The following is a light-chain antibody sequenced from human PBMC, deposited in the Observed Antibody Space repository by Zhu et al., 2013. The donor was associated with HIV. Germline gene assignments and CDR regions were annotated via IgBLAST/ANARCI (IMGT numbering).Light chain of an antibody. CDR2: SNN. V-gene: IGLV1-44*01. CDR1: SSNIGNNY. J-gene: IGLJ3*02. CDR3: ASWDDSLHGWV. Sequence: QSVLTQPPSVSAAPGQKVTISCSGSSSNIGNNYVSWYQQLPGTAPKLLIYSNNQRPSGVPDRFSGSKSGTSASLAISGLQSEDEADYYCASWDDSLHGWVFGGGTKLTVL.